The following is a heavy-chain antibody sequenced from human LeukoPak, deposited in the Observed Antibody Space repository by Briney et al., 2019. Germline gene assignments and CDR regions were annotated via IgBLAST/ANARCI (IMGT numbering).Heavy chain of an antibody. D-gene: IGHD1-26*01. J-gene: IGHJ4*02. V-gene: IGHV4-34*01. CDR3: ATMGSGSYFNY. CDR2: INQSGST. CDR1: GGPFSIYC. Sequence: PSETLSLTCGVYGGPFSIYCWNWIRQSPGKGLEWIGEINQSGSTQYNPSLKSRVTTSVDTSKNQFSLKLSSVTAADTAVYYCATMGSGSYFNYWGQGSLVTVSS.